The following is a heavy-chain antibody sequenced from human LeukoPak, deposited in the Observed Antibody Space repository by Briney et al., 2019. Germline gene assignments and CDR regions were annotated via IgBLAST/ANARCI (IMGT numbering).Heavy chain of an antibody. CDR2: INPNSGAT. Sequence: GASLKVSCKASGYTFTAHYMHWVRQAPGQGLEWMGWINPNSGATEYTQKFQGRVTMTRDTSSSTPYMELSRLTSDDTAVYYCARGLGLTGTTRGYLDYWGQGALVTVSS. D-gene: IGHD1-20*01. J-gene: IGHJ4*02. V-gene: IGHV1-2*02. CDR1: GYTFTAHY. CDR3: ARGLGLTGTTRGYLDY.